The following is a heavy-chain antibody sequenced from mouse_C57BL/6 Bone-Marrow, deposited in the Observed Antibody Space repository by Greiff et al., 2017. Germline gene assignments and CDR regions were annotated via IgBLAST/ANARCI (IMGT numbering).Heavy chain of an antibody. J-gene: IGHJ1*03. Sequence: QVQLQQPGAELVKPGASVKMSCKASGYTFTSYWITWVKQRPGQGLEWIGDIYPGSGSTNYNEKFKSKATLTVDTSSSTADMQLSSLTSEDSAVYYCAKTQLPYWYFDVWGTGTTVTVSS. CDR1: GYTFTSYW. CDR3: AKTQLPYWYFDV. V-gene: IGHV1-55*01. D-gene: IGHD4-1*02. CDR2: IYPGSGST.